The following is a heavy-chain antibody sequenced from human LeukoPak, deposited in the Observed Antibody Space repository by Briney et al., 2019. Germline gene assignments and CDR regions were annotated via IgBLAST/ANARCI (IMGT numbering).Heavy chain of an antibody. J-gene: IGHJ5*01. D-gene: IGHD6-19*01. V-gene: IGHV3-23*01. Sequence: GGSLRLSCAASGFAFSFYAMSWLRQPPGKGLEWVSTINANSGTTSYAASARGRFTISRDNSKNTLYLQVNTLRADDTATYYCAKPVSGGLAVTADWFHPWGQGTLVVASS. CDR3: AKPVSGGLAVTADWFHP. CDR2: INANSGTT. CDR1: GFAFSFYA.